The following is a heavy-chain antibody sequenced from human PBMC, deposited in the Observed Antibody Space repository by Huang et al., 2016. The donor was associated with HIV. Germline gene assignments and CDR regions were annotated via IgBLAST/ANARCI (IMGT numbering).Heavy chain of an antibody. V-gene: IGHV4-39*02. CDR3: AREVRSVDTDRPDGYYYRGLDV. Sequence: QLRESGPGLVTPSETLSLTCSASGTSMTSSTFYWGWFRQPPGRGLEWIGSVYFLGNTYSNPTLKSRVTISRDTANKQYSMRLTSVTAADTAGYFCAREVRSVDTDRPDGYYYRGLDVWGQGTTVIVSS. J-gene: IGHJ6*02. CDR2: VYFLGNT. CDR1: GTSMTSSTFY. D-gene: IGHD2-2*03.